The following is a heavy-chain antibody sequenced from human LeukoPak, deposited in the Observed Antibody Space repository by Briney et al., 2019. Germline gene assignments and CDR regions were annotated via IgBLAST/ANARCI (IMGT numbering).Heavy chain of an antibody. CDR1: VSIFTSYL. Sequence: GESLLICCKASVSIFTSYLSCGRRQMPGKGLEWMGIVYPGDSDTRYSPSFQGQVTISADKAISTAYLQCMRVNASHTYRYECASYYHGPRGDDAFDIWGQGTMVTVSS. D-gene: IGHD3-10*01. V-gene: IGHV5-51*01. CDR2: VYPGDSDT. J-gene: IGHJ3*02. CDR3: ASYYHGPRGDDAFDI.